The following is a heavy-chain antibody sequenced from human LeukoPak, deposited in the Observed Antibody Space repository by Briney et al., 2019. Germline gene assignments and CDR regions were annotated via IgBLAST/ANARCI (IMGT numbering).Heavy chain of an antibody. V-gene: IGHV4-34*01. CDR1: GGSFSGYY. CDR2: INHSGST. D-gene: IGHD2-15*01. Sequence: SETLSLTCAVYGGSFSGYYWSWIRQPPGKGLEWIGEINHSGSTNYNPSLKSRVTISVDTSKNQFSLKLSSVTAADTAVYYCAREERLCSGGSCYTNDAFDIWGQGTMVTVSS. J-gene: IGHJ3*02. CDR3: AREERLCSGGSCYTNDAFDI.